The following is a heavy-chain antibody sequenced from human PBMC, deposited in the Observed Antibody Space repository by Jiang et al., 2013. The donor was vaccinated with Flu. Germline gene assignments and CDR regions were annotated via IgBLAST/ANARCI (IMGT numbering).Heavy chain of an antibody. Sequence: KPTQTLTLTCTFSGFSLDSSGEGVGWIRQPPGKALEWLALPYWGDDERYRPSLKTRLTITKDTSKSQVVLTMTNVDPADTATYYCAHRRGQWGAFDIWGQGTMVTVSS. J-gene: IGHJ3*02. D-gene: IGHD2-8*01. CDR1: GFSLDSSGEG. CDR2: PYWGDDE. CDR3: AHRRGQWGAFDI. V-gene: IGHV2-5*02.